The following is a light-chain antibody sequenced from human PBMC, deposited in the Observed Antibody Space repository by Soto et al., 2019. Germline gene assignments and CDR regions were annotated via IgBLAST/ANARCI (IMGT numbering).Light chain of an antibody. J-gene: IGLJ3*02. V-gene: IGLV2-14*01. CDR3: SSFTTSKTWV. CDR2: EVS. CDR1: SSDVGAYDY. Sequence: QSALTQPASVSGSRGQSITISCTGTSSDVGAYDYVSRYQQHPGKAPKFMLYEVSNRPSGLSDRFSGSKSGNTASLTISGLQAEDEADFYCSSFTTSKTWVFGGGTKLTVL.